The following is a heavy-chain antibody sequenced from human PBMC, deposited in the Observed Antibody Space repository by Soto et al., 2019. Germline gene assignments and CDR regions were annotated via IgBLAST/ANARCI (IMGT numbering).Heavy chain of an antibody. V-gene: IGHV3-23*01. CDR3: ARDAHYDFWSGYPY. CDR1: GFTFSSNA. J-gene: IGHJ4*02. Sequence: GGSLRLSSAASGFTFSSNAMTWVRQAPGKGLEWVSTISDDGGRTYYADSVKVRFTISRDNAKNSLYLQMNSLRAEDTAVYYCARDAHYDFWSGYPYWGQGTLVTVSS. CDR2: ISDDGGRT. D-gene: IGHD3-3*01.